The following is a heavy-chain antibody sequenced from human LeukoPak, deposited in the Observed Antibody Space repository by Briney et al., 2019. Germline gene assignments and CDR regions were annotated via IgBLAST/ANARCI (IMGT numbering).Heavy chain of an antibody. J-gene: IGHJ4*02. CDR3: ARGGFRGYSYGYSDY. V-gene: IGHV3-48*03. D-gene: IGHD5-18*01. CDR2: ISSSGSTI. CDR1: GFTFSSYA. Sequence: PGGSLRLSCAASGFTFSSYAMSWVRQAPGKGLEWVSYISSSGSTIYYADSVKGRFTISRDNAKNSLYLQMNSLRAEDTAVYYCARGGFRGYSYGYSDYWGQGTLVTVSS.